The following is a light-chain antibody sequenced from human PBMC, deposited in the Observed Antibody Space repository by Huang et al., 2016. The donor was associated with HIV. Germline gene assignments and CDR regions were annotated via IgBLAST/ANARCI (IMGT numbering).Light chain of an antibody. CDR2: MAA. CDR1: RSLLFASNSNNF. V-gene: IGKV4-1*01. CDR3: QQFYNMPYT. Sequence: DILLTQSPDSLAVSLGERATLTCRSSRSLLFASNSNNFLAWYQQKPGQSPKLLMDMAAVRDSGVPERLTGSGSGTEFTLTIASLQAEDVAVYYCQQFYNMPYTFGRGTRLEI. J-gene: IGKJ2*01.